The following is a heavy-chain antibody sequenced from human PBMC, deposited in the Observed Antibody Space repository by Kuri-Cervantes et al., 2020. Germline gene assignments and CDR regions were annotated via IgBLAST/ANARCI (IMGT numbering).Heavy chain of an antibody. Sequence: GESLKISCAASGFTFSSYDMHWVRQATGKGLEWVSAIGTAGDTYYPGSVKGRFTISRENAKNSLYLQMNSLRAGDTAVYYCAKGPYNWNDDGMDVWGQGTTVTVSS. CDR1: GFTFSSYD. CDR3: AKGPYNWNDDGMDV. J-gene: IGHJ6*02. CDR2: IGTAGDT. D-gene: IGHD1-20*01. V-gene: IGHV3-13*01.